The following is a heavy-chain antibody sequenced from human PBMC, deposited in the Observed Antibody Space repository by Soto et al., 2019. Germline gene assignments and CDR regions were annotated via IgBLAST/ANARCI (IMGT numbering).Heavy chain of an antibody. CDR3: ARDEYSSGWSPSFDY. Sequence: ASVKVSCKASGYTFTRYDINCVRQATKQGLEWMGWMNPNSGNTGYAQKFQGRVTMTRNTSISTAYMELSSLRSEDTAVYYCARDEYSSGWSPSFDYWGQGTLVTVSS. J-gene: IGHJ4*02. CDR2: MNPNSGNT. D-gene: IGHD6-19*01. V-gene: IGHV1-8*01. CDR1: GYTFTRYD.